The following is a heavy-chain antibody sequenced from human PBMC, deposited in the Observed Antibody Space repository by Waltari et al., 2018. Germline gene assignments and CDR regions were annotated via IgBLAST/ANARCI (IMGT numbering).Heavy chain of an antibody. Sequence: EVQVVESGGGLVQPGGSLKLSCATSGFTFSGSTIHWVGQTSGKGLEWICRIRSKPNNYATRYTASVEGRFTISRDDSENTAYLQMSSLMTEDTAVYYCTGGAVTGTDFWGQGTLVTVSS. D-gene: IGHD6-13*01. CDR3: TGGAVTGTDF. V-gene: IGHV3-73*01. CDR1: GFTFSGST. J-gene: IGHJ4*02. CDR2: IRSKPNNYAT.